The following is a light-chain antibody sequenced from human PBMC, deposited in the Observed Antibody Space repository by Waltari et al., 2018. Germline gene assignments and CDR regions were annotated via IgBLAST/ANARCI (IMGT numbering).Light chain of an antibody. Sequence: IVMTQSPLSLPVTPGEPAPISCRFRHILLSSYGYIYLDWYLQKPGQSPQLLIYSASNRASGVSDRFSGSGSGTDFTLKISRVEAEDVGVYYCMQALEAPLTFGGGTKVEIK. CDR1: HILLSSYGYIY. J-gene: IGKJ4*01. V-gene: IGKV2-28*01. CDR2: SAS. CDR3: MQALEAPLT.